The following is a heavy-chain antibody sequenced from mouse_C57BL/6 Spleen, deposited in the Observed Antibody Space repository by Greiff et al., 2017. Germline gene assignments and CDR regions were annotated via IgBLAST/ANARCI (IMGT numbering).Heavy chain of an antibody. Sequence: EVKLVESGGGLVKPGGSLKLSCAASGFTFSDYGMHWVRQAPEKGLAWVAYISSGSSTLYYADTVKGRFTISRDNAKNTLFLQMTSLRSEDTAMYYCARNNWFYAMDYWGQGTSVTVPS. J-gene: IGHJ4*01. CDR2: ISSGSSTL. D-gene: IGHD4-1*01. V-gene: IGHV5-17*01. CDR1: GFTFSDYG. CDR3: ARNNWFYAMDY.